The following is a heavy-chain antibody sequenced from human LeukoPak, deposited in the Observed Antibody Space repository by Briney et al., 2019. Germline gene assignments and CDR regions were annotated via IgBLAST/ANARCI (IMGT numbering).Heavy chain of an antibody. CDR2: ISGSGGST. D-gene: IGHD4-23*01. J-gene: IGHJ3*02. Sequence: GGSLRLSCAASGFTFSGSAIHWVRQAPGKGLEWVSAISGSGGSTYYADSVKGRFTISRDNSKNTLYLQMNSLRAEDTAVYYCAKDYGGNSGSDAFDIWGQGTMVTVSS. CDR1: GFTFSGSA. CDR3: AKDYGGNSGSDAFDI. V-gene: IGHV3-23*01.